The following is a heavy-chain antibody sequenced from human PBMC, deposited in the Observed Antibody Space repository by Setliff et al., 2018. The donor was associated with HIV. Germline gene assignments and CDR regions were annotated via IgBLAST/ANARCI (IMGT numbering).Heavy chain of an antibody. J-gene: IGHJ6*03. Sequence: SETLSLTCTVSGGSISSHYWGWIRQPPGKGLEWIGYIYYSGSTNYNPSLKSRVTISVDKSKNQFSLKLSSVTAADTAVYYCARYGGIIYYYYMDVWGKGTTVTVSS. CDR1: GGSISSHY. CDR2: IYYSGST. CDR3: ARYGGIIYYYYMDV. V-gene: IGHV4-59*11. D-gene: IGHD3-10*01.